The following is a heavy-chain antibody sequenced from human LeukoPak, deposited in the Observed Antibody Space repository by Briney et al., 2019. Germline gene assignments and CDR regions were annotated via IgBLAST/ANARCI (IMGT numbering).Heavy chain of an antibody. CDR3: AKDRDIVVVVAATALDY. CDR1: GFTFSSYG. V-gene: IGHV3-30*18. CDR2: ISYDGSNK. D-gene: IGHD2-15*01. Sequence: GGSLRLSCAASGFTFSSYGMHWVRQAPGKGLEWVAVISYDGSNKYYADSVKGRFTISRDNSKNTLYLQMNSLRAGDTAVYYCAKDRDIVVVVAATALDYWGQGTLVTVSS. J-gene: IGHJ4*02.